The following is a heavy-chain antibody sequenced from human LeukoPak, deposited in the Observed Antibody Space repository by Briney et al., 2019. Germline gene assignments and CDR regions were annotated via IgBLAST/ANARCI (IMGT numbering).Heavy chain of an antibody. Sequence: GESLKISCKGSGYSFTSYWIGWARQMPGKGLEWMGIIYPGDSDTRHSPSFQGQVTISADKSISTAYLQWSSLKASDTAMYYCARGKVVAATISYFDYWGQGTLVTVSS. D-gene: IGHD2-15*01. CDR2: IYPGDSDT. CDR1: GYSFTSYW. CDR3: ARGKVVAATISYFDY. V-gene: IGHV5-51*01. J-gene: IGHJ4*02.